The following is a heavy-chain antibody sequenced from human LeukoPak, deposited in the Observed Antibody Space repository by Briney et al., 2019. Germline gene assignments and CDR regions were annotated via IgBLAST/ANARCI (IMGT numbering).Heavy chain of an antibody. CDR1: DYSISSYN. CDR2: INHSANT. CDR3: ARHGGTFDP. V-gene: IGHV4-59*08. Sequence: SETLSLTCTVSDYSISSYNWSWIRQPPGKGLEWIGFINHSANTNYNPSLKSRVTLSVDTTKSQCSRRLSSVTAADTAVYYCARHGGTFDPWGPGTPLTVSS. D-gene: IGHD3-16*01. J-gene: IGHJ5*02.